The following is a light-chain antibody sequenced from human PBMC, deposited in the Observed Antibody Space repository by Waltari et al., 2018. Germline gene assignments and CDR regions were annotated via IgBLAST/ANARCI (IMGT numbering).Light chain of an antibody. CDR2: AAS. Sequence: DIQMTQSPSSLSASVGDRVTITRRASQSISGYLNWYQQKPGKAPKLLIYAASSLQSGVPSRFSGSGSGTDFTLTISSLQPEDFATYYCQQSYSTPFTFGPGTKVDIK. V-gene: IGKV1-39*01. CDR3: QQSYSTPFT. CDR1: QSISGY. J-gene: IGKJ3*01.